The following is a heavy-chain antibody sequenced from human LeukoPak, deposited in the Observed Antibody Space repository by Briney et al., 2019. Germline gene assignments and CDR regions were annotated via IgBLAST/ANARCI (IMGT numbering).Heavy chain of an antibody. CDR1: GGSFSGYY. CDR3: ARRYYDILTGYYNFEYYYYYMDV. Sequence: SETLSLTCAVYGGSFSGYYWSWIRQPPGKGREGMGEINHSGSTNYNPSLKSRVTISVDTSKNQFSLKLSSVTASDTAVYYCARRYYDILTGYYNFEYYYYYMDVWGKGTTVTVSS. CDR2: INHSGST. V-gene: IGHV4-34*01. D-gene: IGHD3-9*01. J-gene: IGHJ6*03.